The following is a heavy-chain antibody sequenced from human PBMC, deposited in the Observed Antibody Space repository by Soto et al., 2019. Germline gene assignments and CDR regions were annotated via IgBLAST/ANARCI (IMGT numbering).Heavy chain of an antibody. V-gene: IGHV1-2*02. CDR3: AKDLTRQLAYWLDP. J-gene: IGHJ5*02. Sequence: ASVKVSCKASGFSFTGYYIHWLRQAPGQGLEWMGWINAHSGGTEYAQKFQGRATLTRDTSIATAYLTLTSLTSDDTALYYCAKDLTRQLAYWLDPWGQGTQVTVSS. CDR2: INAHSGGT. D-gene: IGHD6-6*01. CDR1: GFSFTGYY.